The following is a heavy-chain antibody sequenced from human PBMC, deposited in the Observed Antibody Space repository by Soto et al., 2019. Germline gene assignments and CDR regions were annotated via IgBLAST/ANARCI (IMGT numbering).Heavy chain of an antibody. D-gene: IGHD2-2*01. CDR3: AKDQVYCISTSCYARAPVDY. CDR1: GFTFSSYG. Sequence: PGGSLRLSCAASGFTFSSYGMHWVRQAPGKGLEWVAVISYDGSNKYYADSVKGRFTISRDNSKNTLYLQMNSLRAEDTAVYYCAKDQVYCISTSCYARAPVDYWGQGTLVTVSS. V-gene: IGHV3-30*18. CDR2: ISYDGSNK. J-gene: IGHJ4*02.